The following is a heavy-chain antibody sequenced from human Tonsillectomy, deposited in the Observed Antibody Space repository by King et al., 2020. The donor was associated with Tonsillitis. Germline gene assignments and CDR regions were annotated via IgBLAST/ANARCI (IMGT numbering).Heavy chain of an antibody. CDR3: ARHQLLPTSQLLTDAFDF. V-gene: IGHV4-59*08. CDR2: IYDSGST. J-gene: IGHJ3*01. D-gene: IGHD1-1*01. Sequence: QLQESGPGLVKPSETLSLSCTVSGGFIIGYYWTWIRQPPGKGLEWIGYIYDSGSTYYNPSLKSRVAISVDTSKNQFSLRLSSVSAADTAVYSCARHQLLPTSQLLTDAFDFWGQGTMVTVSS. CDR1: GGFIIGYY.